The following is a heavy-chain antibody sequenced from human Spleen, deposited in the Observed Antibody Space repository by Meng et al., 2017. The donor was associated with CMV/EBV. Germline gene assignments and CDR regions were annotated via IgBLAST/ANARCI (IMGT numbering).Heavy chain of an antibody. Sequence: ASVKVSCKASGYTFTSYGISWVRQAPGQGLEWMGWISAYNGNTNYAQKLQGRVTMTTDTSTSTAYMELRSLRSEDTAVYYCARGGYYDFWSGYAYGMDVWGQGTTVTVSS. CDR2: ISAYNGNT. CDR3: ARGGYYDFWSGYAYGMDV. CDR1: GYTFTSYG. D-gene: IGHD3-3*01. V-gene: IGHV1-18*01. J-gene: IGHJ6*02.